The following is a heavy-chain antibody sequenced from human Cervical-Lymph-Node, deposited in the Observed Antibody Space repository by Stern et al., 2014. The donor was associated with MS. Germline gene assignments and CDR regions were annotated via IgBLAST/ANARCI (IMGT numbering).Heavy chain of an antibody. CDR1: GYSFTDYW. J-gene: IGHJ5*01. CDR3: ARQSPNYDFWSGYTWFDS. V-gene: IGHV5-51*01. Sequence: EVQLEESGAEVKKPGDSLTISCKGSGYSFTDYWIGWVRQMPGKDLEWLGMIFPGDSHTRYSPSFQGQGTISADKSLTTAYLHWSSLQASDTAIYYCARQSPNYDFWSGYTWFDSWGQGTLVTVSS. D-gene: IGHD3-3*01. CDR2: IFPGDSHT.